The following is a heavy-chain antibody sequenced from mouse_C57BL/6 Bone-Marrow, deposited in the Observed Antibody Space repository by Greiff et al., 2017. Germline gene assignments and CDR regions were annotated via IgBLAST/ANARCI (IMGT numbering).Heavy chain of an antibody. V-gene: IGHV1-55*01. CDR3: ARRYYGSSPLAY. CDR1: GYTFTSYW. CDR2: IYPGSGST. Sequence: QVQLKQPGAELVKPGASVKMSCKASGYTFTSYWITWVKQRPGQGLEWIGDIYPGSGSTNYNEKFKSKATLTVDTSSSTAYMQLSSLTSEDSAVYYCARRYYGSSPLAYWGQGTLVTVSA. J-gene: IGHJ3*01. D-gene: IGHD1-1*01.